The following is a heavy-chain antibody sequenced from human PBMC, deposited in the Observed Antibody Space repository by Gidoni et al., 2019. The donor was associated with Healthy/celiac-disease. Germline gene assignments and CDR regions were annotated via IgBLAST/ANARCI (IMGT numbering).Heavy chain of an antibody. V-gene: IGHV3-74*01. CDR1: GFPFSSYW. CDR2: INSDGSSR. J-gene: IGHJ4*02. CDR3: AKGSSGWYYFDY. Sequence: EVQLVESGGGLVQPGGSLRPSCAASGFPFSSYWMHWVRQAPGKGLVWVSRINSDGSSRSYADSVKGRFTISRDNAKNTLYLQMNSLRAEDTAVYYCAKGSSGWYYFDYWGQGTLVTVSS. D-gene: IGHD6-19*01.